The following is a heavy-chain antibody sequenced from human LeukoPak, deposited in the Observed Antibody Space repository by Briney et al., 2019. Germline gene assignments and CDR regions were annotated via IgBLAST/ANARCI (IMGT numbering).Heavy chain of an antibody. CDR3: AREGRYYDFWSGSRDAFDI. CDR2: FCYTGST. Sequence: SETLSLTCTVSGGSISSGSYYWGWIRQPPGKGLEWIGNFCYTGSTYYNPSLKSRVTISVDTSKNQFSLKLSSVTAADTAVYYCAREGRYYDFWSGSRDAFDIWGQGTMVTVSS. CDR1: GGSISSGSYY. J-gene: IGHJ3*02. D-gene: IGHD3-3*01. V-gene: IGHV4-39*07.